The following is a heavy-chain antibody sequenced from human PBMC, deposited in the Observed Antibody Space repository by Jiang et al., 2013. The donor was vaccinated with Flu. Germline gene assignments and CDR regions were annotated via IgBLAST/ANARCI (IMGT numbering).Heavy chain of an antibody. V-gene: IGHV3-48*03. CDR2: ISSSGSSI. D-gene: IGHD3-3*01. J-gene: IGHJ5*02. Sequence: QLVESGGGLVQPGGSLRLSCAASGFTFSSYEMNWVRQAPGKGLEWVSYISSSGSSIYYADSMKGRFTISRDNAKNSLYLQMNSLRAEDTAVYYCAREALEWTNWFDPWGQGTLVTVSS. CDR1: GFTFSSYE. CDR3: AREALEWTNWFDP.